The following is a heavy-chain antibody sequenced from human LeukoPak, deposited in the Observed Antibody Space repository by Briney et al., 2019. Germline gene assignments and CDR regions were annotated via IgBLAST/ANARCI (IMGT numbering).Heavy chain of an antibody. V-gene: IGHV3-7*03. CDR2: INQDGTEK. CDR1: GFTFSSYW. Sequence: GGSLRLSCAASGFTFSSYWMSWVRQAPGEGLEWVAKINQDGTEKAYVDSVRGRFTISRDNAKNSLFLQMNSLRAEDTAVYYCARSLYSSSWYDYYYYGMDVWGQGTTVTVSS. D-gene: IGHD6-13*01. CDR3: ARSLYSSSWYDYYYYGMDV. J-gene: IGHJ6*02.